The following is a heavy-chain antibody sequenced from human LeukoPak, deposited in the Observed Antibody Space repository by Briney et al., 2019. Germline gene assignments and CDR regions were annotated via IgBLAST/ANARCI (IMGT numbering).Heavy chain of an antibody. V-gene: IGHV3-53*04. CDR1: GFTVSSNY. CDR3: ARGRPHYDILTGYYPRSGAFDI. CDR2: IYSGGST. Sequence: GGSLRFSCAASGFTVSSNYMSWVRQAPGKGLEWVSVIYSGGSTYYADSVKGRFTISRHNSKNTLYLQMNSLRAEDTAVYYCARGRPHYDILTGYYPRSGAFDIWGQGTMVTVSS. D-gene: IGHD3-9*01. J-gene: IGHJ3*02.